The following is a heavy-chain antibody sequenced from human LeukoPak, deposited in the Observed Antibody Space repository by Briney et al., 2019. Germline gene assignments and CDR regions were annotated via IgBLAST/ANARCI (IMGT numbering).Heavy chain of an antibody. CDR2: IYPGDSDT. CDR1: GYSFNTYW. CDR3: ARFYGSGSYSGRGHYYFDY. V-gene: IGHV5-51*01. Sequence: GESLKISCKGSGYSFNTYWIGWVRQMPGKGLEWMGIIYPGDSDTRYSPSFQGQVTISADKSISTAYLQWSSLKASDTAMYYCARFYGSGSYSGRGHYYFDYWGQGTLVTVSS. J-gene: IGHJ4*02. D-gene: IGHD3-10*01.